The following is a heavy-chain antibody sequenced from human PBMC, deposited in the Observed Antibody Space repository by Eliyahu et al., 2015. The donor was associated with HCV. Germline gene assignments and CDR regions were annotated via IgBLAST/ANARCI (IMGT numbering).Heavy chain of an antibody. J-gene: IGHJ6*02. CDR1: XFTFXNYA. Sequence: EMQLVESGGGXVXPGGSLRLSXAASXFTFXNYAVNWVRQAPGKGLEWVSAFSGSGTSTYYADSVKXRFTISRDNSKNTLYLQMNSLRPEDTAVYYCAKGRGTYYYFGMDVWGQGTTVTVSS. CDR2: FSGSGTST. D-gene: IGHD1-7*01. V-gene: IGHV3-23*04. CDR3: AKGRGTYYYFGMDV.